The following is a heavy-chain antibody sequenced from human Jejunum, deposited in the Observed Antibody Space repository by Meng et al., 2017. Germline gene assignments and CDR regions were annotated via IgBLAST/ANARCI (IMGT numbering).Heavy chain of an antibody. Sequence: GESLKISCAASGFTFRDFEMYWVRQAPGKGLEWVSFISGSGGSIHYADSVKGRFTISRDNAKNSLYLQMNSLRVEDTAVYYCARETLGGGLGVDYWGQGTLVTVSS. D-gene: IGHD3-10*01. CDR1: GFTFRDFE. J-gene: IGHJ4*02. CDR3: ARETLGGGLGVDY. V-gene: IGHV3-48*03. CDR2: ISGSGGSI.